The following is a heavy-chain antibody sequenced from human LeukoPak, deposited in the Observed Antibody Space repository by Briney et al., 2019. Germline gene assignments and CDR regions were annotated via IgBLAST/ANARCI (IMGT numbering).Heavy chain of an antibody. CDR3: GEGGRDGDYFDY. V-gene: IGHV3-48*01. J-gene: IGHJ4*02. Sequence: GGSLRLSCAASGFTFSSYSMNWVRQAPGKGLEWVSYISSSSTIYYADSVKGRFTISRDNVKNSLYLQMNSLRAEDTAVYYCGEGGRDGDYFDYWGQGTWSPSPQ. D-gene: IGHD3-16*01. CDR1: GFTFSSYS. CDR2: ISSSSTI.